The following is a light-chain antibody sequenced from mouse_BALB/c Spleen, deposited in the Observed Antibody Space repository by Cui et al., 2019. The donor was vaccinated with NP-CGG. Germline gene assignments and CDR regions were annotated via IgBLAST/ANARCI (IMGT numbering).Light chain of an antibody. J-gene: IGLJ1*01. CDR2: GTN. V-gene: IGLV1*01. Sequence: QAVVTQESALTTSPGETVTLTCRSSTGAVTTSNYAIWVQEKPDHFFTGLIGGTNNRTPGVPARFSGSLIGDKAALTFTGAQTEDEAIYFCALWYSNHWVFGGGTKLTVL. CDR3: ALWYSNHWV. CDR1: TGAVTTSNY.